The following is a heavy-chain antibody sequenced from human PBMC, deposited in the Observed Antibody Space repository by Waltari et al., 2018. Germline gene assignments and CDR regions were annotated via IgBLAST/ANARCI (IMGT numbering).Heavy chain of an antibody. V-gene: IGHV1-3*04. CDR3: ARSSASFGHYYYVGMDV. Sequence: QVHFVQSGADVKKTGAALRLSCKIFGYPHPSIILYWGRQAPGQSLEWMAWINTASGKTQYSEKFQGRVTLTTDTAATTVFLDVSSLRTEDTAVYYCARSSASFGHYYYVGMDVWGQGTSVTVSS. J-gene: IGHJ6*02. CDR1: GYPHPSII. CDR2: INTASGKT. D-gene: IGHD3-3*01.